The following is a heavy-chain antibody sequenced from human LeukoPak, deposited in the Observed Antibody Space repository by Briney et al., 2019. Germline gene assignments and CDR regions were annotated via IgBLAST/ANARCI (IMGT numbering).Heavy chain of an antibody. V-gene: IGHV4-59*08. CDR3: ARRKNYDILTGAFDY. D-gene: IGHD3-9*01. J-gene: IGHJ4*02. CDR1: GGSISSYY. CDR2: IYYSGST. Sequence: SETLSLTCTVSGGSISSYYWSWIRQPPGKGLEWIGYIYYSGSTNYNPSLKSRVTISVDTSKNRFSLKLSSVTAADTAVYYCARRKNYDILTGAFDYWGQGTLVTVSS.